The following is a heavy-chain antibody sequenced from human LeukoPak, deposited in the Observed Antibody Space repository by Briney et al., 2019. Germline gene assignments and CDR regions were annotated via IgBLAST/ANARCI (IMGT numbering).Heavy chain of an antibody. V-gene: IGHV3-74*01. J-gene: IGHJ3*02. D-gene: IGHD3-10*02. CDR3: ARRGLVPAFDI. Sequence: PGRSLRLSCAASGFTFSSYWMHWVRQAPGKGLVWLSRVNSDGNITTYADSVRGRFTISRDNAKNTLYLQMNSLRVEDTAVYYCARRGLVPAFDIWGQGTMVSVTS. CDR1: GFTFSSYW. CDR2: VNSDGNIT.